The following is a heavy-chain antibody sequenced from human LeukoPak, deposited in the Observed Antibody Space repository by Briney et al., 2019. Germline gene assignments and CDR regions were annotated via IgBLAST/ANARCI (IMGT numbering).Heavy chain of an antibody. CDR2: ISSSSSYI. Sequence: GGSLRLSCAASGFTFSSYSMNWVRQAPGKGLEWVSSISSSSSYIYYADSVKGRFTISRDNAKNSLYLQMNCLRAEDTAVYYCARGPAAGLFDYWGQGTLVTVSS. CDR1: GFTFSSYS. CDR3: ARGPAAGLFDY. V-gene: IGHV3-21*01. J-gene: IGHJ4*02. D-gene: IGHD6-13*01.